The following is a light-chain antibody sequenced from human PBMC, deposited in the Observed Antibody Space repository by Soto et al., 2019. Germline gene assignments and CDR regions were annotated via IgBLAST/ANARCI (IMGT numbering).Light chain of an antibody. V-gene: IGLV2-14*01. CDR3: NSYTSSSTYV. CDR2: DVS. J-gene: IGLJ1*01. Sequence: QSVLTQPASVSGSPGQSITICCTGTTSDVGRYNYVSWYQQHPGKAPKLIIYDVSNRPSGVSNRFSGSKSGNTASLTISGLQAEDEADYYCNSYTSSSTYVFGTGTKLTVL. CDR1: TSDVGRYNY.